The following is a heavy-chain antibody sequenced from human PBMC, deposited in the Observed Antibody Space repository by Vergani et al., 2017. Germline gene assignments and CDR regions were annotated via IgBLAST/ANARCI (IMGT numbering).Heavy chain of an antibody. CDR1: GFSLSTSGEG. CDR3: VHIPALVRGLTNWRYYYYYYGMDV. J-gene: IGHJ6*02. Sequence: QITLKESGPTLVKPTQTLTLTCTFSGFSLSTSGEGVGWIRQSPGKALEWVSVIYWNDDKRYSPSLKSRLSVTKDTSKNQVVLTMTNVGPVDTATYYCVHIPALVRGLTNWRYYYYYYGMDVWGQGTTVTVSS. V-gene: IGHV2-5*01. D-gene: IGHD3-10*01. CDR2: IYWNDDK.